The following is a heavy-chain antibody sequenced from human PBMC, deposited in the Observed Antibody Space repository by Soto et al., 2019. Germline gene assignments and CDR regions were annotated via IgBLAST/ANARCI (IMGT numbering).Heavy chain of an antibody. CDR2: IIPIFGTA. CDR1: GGTFSSYA. V-gene: IGHV1-69*01. J-gene: IGHJ4*02. CDR3: ARVPRGFSNYYFDY. D-gene: IGHD6-13*01. Sequence: QVQLVQSGAEVKKPGSSVNGSCKASGGTFSSYAISWVRQAPGQGLEWMGGIIPIFGTANYAQEFQGRVTITADESTSTAYMELSSLRSADTAVYYGARVPRGFSNYYFDYWGQGNLVTVSS.